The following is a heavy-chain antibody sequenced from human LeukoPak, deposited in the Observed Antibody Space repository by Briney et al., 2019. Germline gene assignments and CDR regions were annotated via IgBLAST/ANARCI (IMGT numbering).Heavy chain of an antibody. CDR1: GGTFSSYS. J-gene: IGHJ1*01. Sequence: SCKASGGTFSSYSMNWVRQAPGKGLEWVSSISSSSSYIYYADSVKGRFTISKDNAKNSLYLQMNSLRAEDTAVYYCARSGGSSSAVYFQHWGQGTLVTVSS. CDR3: ARSGGSSSAVYFQH. V-gene: IGHV3-21*01. D-gene: IGHD6-13*01. CDR2: ISSSSSYI.